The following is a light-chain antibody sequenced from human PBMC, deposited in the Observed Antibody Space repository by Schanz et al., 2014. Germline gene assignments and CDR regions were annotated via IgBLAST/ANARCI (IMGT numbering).Light chain of an antibody. CDR1: QSISSN. Sequence: EIVVTQSPATLSVSPGERATLSCRASQSISSNLAWYQQKPGQAPRLLIYGASTRATGIPGRFSGSGSGTDFTLTISSLQSEDVATYYCQNYDSAPWTFGPGTKVEIK. CDR2: GAS. J-gene: IGKJ1*01. V-gene: IGKV3-15*01. CDR3: QNYDSAPWT.